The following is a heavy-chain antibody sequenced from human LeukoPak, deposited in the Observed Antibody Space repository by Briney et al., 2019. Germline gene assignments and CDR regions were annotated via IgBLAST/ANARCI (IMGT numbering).Heavy chain of an antibody. CDR3: ARGRTGACNWFDP. CDR1: GGTFSSYA. CDR2: IIPILGIA. Sequence: GASVKVSCKASGGTFSSYAISWVRQAPGQGLEWMGRIIPILGIANYAQKFQGRVTITADESTSTAYMELSSLRSEDTAVYYCARGRTGACNWFDPWGQGTLVTVSS. V-gene: IGHV1-69*04. J-gene: IGHJ5*02. D-gene: IGHD3/OR15-3a*01.